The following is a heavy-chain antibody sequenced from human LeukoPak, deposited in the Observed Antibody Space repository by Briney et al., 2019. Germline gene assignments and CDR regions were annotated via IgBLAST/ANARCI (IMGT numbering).Heavy chain of an antibody. Sequence: GGSLRLSCAASGFTFDDYTMHWVRQAPGKGLEWVSLISWDGGSTYYADSVKGRFTISRDNAKNTLYLQMNSLRAEDTAVYYCARPKGWNDNWFDPWGQGTLVTVSS. D-gene: IGHD1-1*01. CDR2: ISWDGGST. CDR1: GFTFDDYT. CDR3: ARPKGWNDNWFDP. J-gene: IGHJ5*02. V-gene: IGHV3-43*01.